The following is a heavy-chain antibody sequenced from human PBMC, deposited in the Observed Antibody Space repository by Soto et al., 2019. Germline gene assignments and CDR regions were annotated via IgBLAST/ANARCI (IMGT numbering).Heavy chain of an antibody. Sequence: QVQLVQSGAEVKKPGASVKVSCKASGYSFTSFEINWVRQATGQGLEWMGWTNPNSGNTVYAQKFRGRVTMTSNTSISAAYMELSSLRSDDTALYYCARGGLVYAGVDYWRQGTLITVSS. V-gene: IGHV1-8*01. CDR2: TNPNSGNT. CDR3: ARGGLVYAGVDY. D-gene: IGHD3-3*01. CDR1: GYSFTSFE. J-gene: IGHJ4*02.